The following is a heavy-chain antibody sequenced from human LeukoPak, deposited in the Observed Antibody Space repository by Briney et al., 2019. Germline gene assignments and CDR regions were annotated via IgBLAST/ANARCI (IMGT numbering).Heavy chain of an antibody. D-gene: IGHD4-17*01. Sequence: PSETLSLTCTVYGGSFSDFHWSWIRLPPGKGLEWIGEINHSGNTNYNPSLKSRVTISMDTPKNQFSLKLSSVTAADTAVYYCARGKVTRDWYFDLWGRGALVTVSS. CDR3: ARGKVTRDWYFDL. CDR1: GGSFSDFH. V-gene: IGHV4-34*01. J-gene: IGHJ2*01. CDR2: INHSGNT.